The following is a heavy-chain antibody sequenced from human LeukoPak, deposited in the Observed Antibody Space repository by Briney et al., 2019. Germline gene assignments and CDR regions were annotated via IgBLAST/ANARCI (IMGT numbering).Heavy chain of an antibody. J-gene: IGHJ4*02. Sequence: QPGGSLRLSCAAPGFTFSSYWMSWVRQAPGKGLEWVANINQDGSEKYYVDSVKGRFTISRDNAKNSLYLQMDSLRAEATAVYYCAREKNDYGDAFDYWGQGTLVTVSS. CDR1: GFTFSSYW. CDR3: AREKNDYGDAFDY. V-gene: IGHV3-7*01. D-gene: IGHD4-17*01. CDR2: INQDGSEK.